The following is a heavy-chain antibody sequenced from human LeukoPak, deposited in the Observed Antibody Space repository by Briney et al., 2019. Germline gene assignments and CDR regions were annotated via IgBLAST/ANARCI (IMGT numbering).Heavy chain of an antibody. Sequence: GGSLRLSCAASGFTFDDYGMSWVRQAPGKGLEWVSGINWNGGSTGYADSVKGRFTISRDNAKNSLYLQMNSLRAEDTALYYCARDPANSYGYDGYYYYYMDVWGKGTTVTVFS. CDR3: ARDPANSYGYDGYYYYYMDV. CDR1: GFTFDDYG. V-gene: IGHV3-20*04. CDR2: INWNGGST. D-gene: IGHD5-18*01. J-gene: IGHJ6*03.